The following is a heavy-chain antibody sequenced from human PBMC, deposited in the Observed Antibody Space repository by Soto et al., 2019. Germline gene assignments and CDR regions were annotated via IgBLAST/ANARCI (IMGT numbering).Heavy chain of an antibody. V-gene: IGHV4-34*01. Sequence: TLSLTCAVYGGSFSGYYWSWIRQPPGKGLEWIGEINHSGSTNYNPSLKSRVTISVDTSKNQFSLKLSSVTAADTAVYYCARSAKDSGSGKYYFDYWGQGTLVTVSS. CDR2: INHSGST. CDR1: GGSFSGYY. CDR3: ARSAKDSGSGKYYFDY. D-gene: IGHD3-10*01. J-gene: IGHJ4*02.